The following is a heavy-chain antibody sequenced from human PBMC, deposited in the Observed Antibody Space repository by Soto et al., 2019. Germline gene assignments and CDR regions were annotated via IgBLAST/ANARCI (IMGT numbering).Heavy chain of an antibody. CDR2: IYYSGST. V-gene: IGHV4-59*08. CDR1: GGSISSYY. CDR3: ARFNWYFDL. Sequence: SETLSLTCTVSGGSISSYYWSWIRQPPGKGLEWIGYIYYSGSTNYNPSLKSRVIISVDTSKNQFSLKLSSVSAADTAVYYCARFNWYFDLWGRGTLVTVS. J-gene: IGHJ2*01.